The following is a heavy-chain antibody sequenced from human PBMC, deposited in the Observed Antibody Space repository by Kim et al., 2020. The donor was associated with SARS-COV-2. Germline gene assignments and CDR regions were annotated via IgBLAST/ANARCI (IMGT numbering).Heavy chain of an antibody. V-gene: IGHV4-39*01. D-gene: IGHD3-22*01. CDR3: ASHRHSGRGLRITMIVVVI. CDR2: IYYSGST. CDR1: GGSISSSSYY. J-gene: IGHJ4*02. Sequence: SETLSLTCTVSGGSISSSSYYWGWIRQPPGKGLEWIGSIYYSGSTYYNPSLKSRVTISVDTSKNQFSLKLSSVTAADTAVYYCASHRHSGRGLRITMIVVVIRGQGTLVTVSS.